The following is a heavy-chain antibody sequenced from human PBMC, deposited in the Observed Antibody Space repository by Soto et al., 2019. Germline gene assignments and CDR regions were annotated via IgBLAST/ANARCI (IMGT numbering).Heavy chain of an antibody. CDR1: GYTFTSYA. J-gene: IGHJ5*02. CDR3: ARDGGCSGGSCYLNWFDP. V-gene: IGHV1-3*01. Sequence: QVQLVQSGAEVKKPGASVKVSCKASGYTFTSYAMHWVRQAPGQRLEWMGWINAGNGNTQYSQKFQGRVTITRDTSASTAYMELSSLRSEDTAVYYCARDGGCSGGSCYLNWFDPWGQGTLVTVSS. D-gene: IGHD2-15*01. CDR2: INAGNGNT.